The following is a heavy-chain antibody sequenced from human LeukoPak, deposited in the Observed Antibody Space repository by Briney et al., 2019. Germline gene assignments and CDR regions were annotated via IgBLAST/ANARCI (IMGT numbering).Heavy chain of an antibody. V-gene: IGHV5-51*01. J-gene: IGHJ4*02. CDR1: GFTFTTYW. Sequence: GESLQISCQGSGFTFTTYWIGWVRQMPGKGLEWMGIIYPGDSDTRYSPSFRGQVTISADKSTSTAYLQWSSLKASDTAMYYCARDKHYYDSSGYYWDYWGQGTLVTVSS. CDR2: IYPGDSDT. D-gene: IGHD3-22*01. CDR3: ARDKHYYDSSGYYWDY.